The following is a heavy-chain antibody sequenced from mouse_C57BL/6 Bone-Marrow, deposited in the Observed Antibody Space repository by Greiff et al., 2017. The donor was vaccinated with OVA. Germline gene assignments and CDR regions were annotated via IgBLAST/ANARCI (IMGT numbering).Heavy chain of an antibody. D-gene: IGHD2-5*01. V-gene: IGHV5-4*01. J-gene: IGHJ4*01. Sequence: EVQLVESGGGLVKPGGSLKLSCAASGFTFSSYAMSWVRQTPEKRLEWVATISDGGSYTYYPDNVKGRFTISRDNAKNNLYLQMSQLKSEDTAMYYCARDHSNYEGYYYAMDYWGQGTSVTVSS. CDR3: ARDHSNYEGYYYAMDY. CDR1: GFTFSSYA. CDR2: ISDGGSYT.